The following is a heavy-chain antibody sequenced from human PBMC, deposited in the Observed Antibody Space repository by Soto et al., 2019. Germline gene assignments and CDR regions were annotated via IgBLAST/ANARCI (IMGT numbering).Heavy chain of an antibody. CDR3: AKVVTGTPDY. J-gene: IGHJ4*02. CDR1: GFTFGSNA. D-gene: IGHD1-7*01. CDR2: ITGTGGNT. Sequence: SLRLSCAASGFTFGSNAMGWVRQAPGKGLEWVSAITGTGGNTFYADSVKGRFTISRDNAKNTLYLQMNSLRADDTAVYYCAKVVTGTPDYWGQGTLVTVSS. V-gene: IGHV3-23*01.